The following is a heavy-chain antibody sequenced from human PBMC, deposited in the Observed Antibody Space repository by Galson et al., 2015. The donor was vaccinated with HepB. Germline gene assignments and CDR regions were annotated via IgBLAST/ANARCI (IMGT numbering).Heavy chain of an antibody. CDR3: AREGEQWLVYYYGMDV. J-gene: IGHJ6*02. V-gene: IGHV3-74*01. D-gene: IGHD6-19*01. Sequence: SLRLSCAASGFTFDDYAMHWVRQAPGKGLVWVSRINSDGSSTSYADSVKGRFTISRDNAKNTLYLQMNSLRAEDTAVYYCAREGEQWLVYYYGMDVWGQGTTVTVSS. CDR2: INSDGSST. CDR1: GFTFDDYA.